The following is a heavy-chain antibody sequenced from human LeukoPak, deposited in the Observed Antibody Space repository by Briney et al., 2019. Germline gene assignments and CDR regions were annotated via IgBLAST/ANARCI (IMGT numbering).Heavy chain of an antibody. J-gene: IGHJ4*02. CDR3: AREDVDTAMVTED. Sequence: SETLSLTCAVYGGSFSNYYWSWIRQPPGKGLEWIGEINHSGSTNYNPSLKSRVTISVDTSKNQFSLKLSSVTAADTAVYYCAREDVDTAMVTEDWGQGTLVTVS. CDR2: INHSGST. V-gene: IGHV4-34*01. CDR1: GGSFSNYY. D-gene: IGHD5-18*01.